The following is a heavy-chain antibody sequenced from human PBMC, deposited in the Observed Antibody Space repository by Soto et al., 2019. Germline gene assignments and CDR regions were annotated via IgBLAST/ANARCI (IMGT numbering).Heavy chain of an antibody. D-gene: IGHD6-6*01. CDR3: AILSN. Sequence: PGGSRRRSCAASGFTVSSNYMNWVRQAPGKGLEWLSIIYSDGTTYYADSVKGRFTISRDNFKNTLYLQMNNLRAEDTAVYYCAILSNWGQGTLVTVSS. CDR1: GFTVSSNY. J-gene: IGHJ4*02. V-gene: IGHV3-53*01. CDR2: IYSDGTT.